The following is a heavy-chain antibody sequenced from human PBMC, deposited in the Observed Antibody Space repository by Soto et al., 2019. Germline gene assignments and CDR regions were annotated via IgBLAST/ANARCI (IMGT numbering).Heavy chain of an antibody. D-gene: IGHD2-21*02. V-gene: IGHV1-69*01. CDR2: ISPFFGTT. CDR3: AREVVTETTWGSFDS. Sequence: QVHLVQSGADGRKSGSSVRVSCTASGGGTLSNDAISWVRQAPGQGLEWLGRISPFFGTTDYSQSFQGRLTMPADASTGTVYMDLRSLKSDDAAVYYCAREVVTETTWGSFDSWGQGTLVTVSS. J-gene: IGHJ4*02. CDR1: GGGTLSNDA.